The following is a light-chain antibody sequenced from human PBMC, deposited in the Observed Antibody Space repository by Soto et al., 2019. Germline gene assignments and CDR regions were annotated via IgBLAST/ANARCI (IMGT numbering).Light chain of an antibody. V-gene: IGLV2-8*01. J-gene: IGLJ1*01. CDR2: EVT. CDR3: TSSTSDSLYV. CDR1: SSDVGGYNH. Sequence: QSVLTQPPSASESPGQSVTISCTGTSSDVGGYNHVSWYQQHPGKAPKLMIYEVTKRPSGVPDRFSGSKSGNTASLTVSGLQAEDEADYFCTSSTSDSLYVFGTGTKVTVL.